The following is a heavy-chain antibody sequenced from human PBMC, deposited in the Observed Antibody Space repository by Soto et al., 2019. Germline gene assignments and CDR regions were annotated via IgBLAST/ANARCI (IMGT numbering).Heavy chain of an antibody. Sequence: EVQLLESGGGLVQPGGSLRLSCAASGFTFSSYGMTWVRQAPGKGLEWVSFSSATGAGTHYADSVKGRFTISRDNSKNTLYLQMTSLRADDTAVYYCAKDRRAGGNYGFYSDFWGQGALVIVSS. CDR2: SSATGAGT. D-gene: IGHD1-7*01. CDR1: GFTFSSYG. J-gene: IGHJ4*02. CDR3: AKDRRAGGNYGFYSDF. V-gene: IGHV3-23*01.